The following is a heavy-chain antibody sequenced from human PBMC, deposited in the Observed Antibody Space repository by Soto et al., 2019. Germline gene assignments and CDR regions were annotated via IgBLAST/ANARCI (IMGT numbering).Heavy chain of an antibody. D-gene: IGHD3-3*01. CDR3: ARGLYDFWSGYLATIAY. J-gene: IGHJ4*02. V-gene: IGHV4-59*08. CDR1: GGSISNYY. CDR2: IHYSGNT. Sequence: ASETLSLTCTVSGGSISNYYWSWIRQPPGKGLEWIGYIHYSGNTKYDPSLKSRVTISADTSKNQFSLKLSSVTAADTAVYYCARGLYDFWSGYLATIAYWGQGTLVTVSS.